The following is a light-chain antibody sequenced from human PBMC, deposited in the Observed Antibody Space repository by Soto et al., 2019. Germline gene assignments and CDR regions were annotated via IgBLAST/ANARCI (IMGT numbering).Light chain of an antibody. J-gene: IGKJ5*01. Sequence: EIVLTQSPATLSLSPGERATLSCRASQSVSNNYLAWYQQKPGQAPRLLIYGASNRATGIPDRFSGSGSGTDFTLTISSLEPEDFAVYYCQQRGEWPPGATFGQGTRLEIK. CDR1: QSVSNNY. CDR2: GAS. CDR3: QQRGEWPPGAT. V-gene: IGKV3-11*01.